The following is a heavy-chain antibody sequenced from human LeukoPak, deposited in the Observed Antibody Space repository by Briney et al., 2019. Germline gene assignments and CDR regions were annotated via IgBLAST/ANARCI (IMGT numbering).Heavy chain of an antibody. D-gene: IGHD5-24*01. CDR2: IYYSGST. CDR1: GGSITSY. Sequence: SETLSLTCTVSGGSITSYWSWIRQPPGKGLEWIGYIYYSGSTNYNPSLKSRVTMSIDTSKNQFSLKLSSVTAADTAVYYCARDFRGNYGSRGMDVWGQGTTVTVPS. CDR3: ARDFRGNYGSRGMDV. J-gene: IGHJ6*02. V-gene: IGHV4-59*01.